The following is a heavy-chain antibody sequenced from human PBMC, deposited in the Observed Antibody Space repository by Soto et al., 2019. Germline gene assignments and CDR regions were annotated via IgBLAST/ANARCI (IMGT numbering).Heavy chain of an antibody. CDR1: GFTFSSYA. J-gene: IGHJ4*02. V-gene: IGHV3-64D*06. CDR3: VKMGSSGYSFDY. D-gene: IGHD3-22*01. Sequence: PGGSLRLSWSASGFTFSSYAMHWVRQAPGKGLEYVSGISSNGGSTHYADSVKGRFTISRDNSKNTLYLQMSSLRAEDTAVYYCVKMGSSGYSFDYWGQGTLVTVSS. CDR2: ISSNGGST.